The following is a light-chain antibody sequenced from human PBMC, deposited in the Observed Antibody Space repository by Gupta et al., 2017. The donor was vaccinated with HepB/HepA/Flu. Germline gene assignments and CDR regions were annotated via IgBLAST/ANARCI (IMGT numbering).Light chain of an antibody. V-gene: IGKV1-39*01. CDR1: QSISNF. CDR3: QQSYGTPRT. Sequence: DIQMTHSPSSLSASVGDRVTIACRASQSISNFLNWYQQKPGKAPNRLIYAASSLQSGVPSRFSGSGSGTDFTLTISRLQPEDFATYYCQQSYGTPRTFGQGTRVEIK. J-gene: IGKJ1*01. CDR2: AAS.